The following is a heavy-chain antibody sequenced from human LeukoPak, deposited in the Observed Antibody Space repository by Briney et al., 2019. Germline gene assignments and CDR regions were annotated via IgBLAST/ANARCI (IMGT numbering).Heavy chain of an antibody. D-gene: IGHD5-12*01. CDR3: AKVPSGYDYGGYYFDY. V-gene: IGHV3-23*01. CDR2: ISGSGGST. J-gene: IGHJ4*02. Sequence: GGSLRLSCAASGFTFSSYAMSWVRQAPGKGLEWVSAISGSGGSTYYVDSVKGRFTISRDNSKNTLYLQMNSLRAEDTAVYYCAKVPSGYDYGGYYFDYWGQGTLVTVSS. CDR1: GFTFSSYA.